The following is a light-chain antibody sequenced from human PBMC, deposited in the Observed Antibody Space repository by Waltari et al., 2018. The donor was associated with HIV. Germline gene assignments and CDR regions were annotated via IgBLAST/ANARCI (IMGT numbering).Light chain of an antibody. CDR2: KDT. CDR3: QITDKNGSHAI. CDR1: SLPKQY. Sequence: SYEVTQPPSVSVSPGQTARIPCSGESLPKQYVSWYQQKAGQAPVLVIFKDTERPSGIPERISGSTSGTTVTLTIREVQADDEADYYCQITDKNGSHAIVGGGTKLTV. J-gene: IGLJ2*01. V-gene: IGLV3-25*03.